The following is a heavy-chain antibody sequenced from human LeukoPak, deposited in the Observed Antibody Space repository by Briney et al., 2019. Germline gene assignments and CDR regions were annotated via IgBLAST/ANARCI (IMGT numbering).Heavy chain of an antibody. CDR1: GFTFSSYS. CDR2: ISSSSSYI. D-gene: IGHD4-23*01. CDR3: AKDDSYGGNSHFDY. Sequence: GGSLRLSCAASGFTFSSYSMNWVRQAPGKGLEWVSSISSSSSYIYYADSVKGRFTISRDNAKNSLYPQMNSLRTEDTALYYCAKDDSYGGNSHFDYWGQGTLVTVSS. J-gene: IGHJ4*02. V-gene: IGHV3-21*04.